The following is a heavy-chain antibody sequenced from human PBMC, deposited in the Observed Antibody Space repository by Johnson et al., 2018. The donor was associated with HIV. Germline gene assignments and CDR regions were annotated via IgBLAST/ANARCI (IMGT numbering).Heavy chain of an antibody. Sequence: VQLVESGGGVVQPGGSLRLSCAASGFTFGSYAMSWVRQAPGKGLEWVAVIYSGGSTSYADSVKGRFTISRDNTNNTLHLQMNSLRPDDTAVYYCATRDPTDRPGAFDLWGQGTIVTVSS. J-gene: IGHJ3*01. D-gene: IGHD1-14*01. CDR2: IYSGGST. V-gene: IGHV3-66*02. CDR3: ATRDPTDRPGAFDL. CDR1: GFTFGSYA.